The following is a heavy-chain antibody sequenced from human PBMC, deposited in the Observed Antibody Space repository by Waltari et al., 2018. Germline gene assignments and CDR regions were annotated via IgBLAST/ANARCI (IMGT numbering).Heavy chain of an antibody. D-gene: IGHD2-15*01. J-gene: IGHJ4*02. CDR1: GYPFTSYY. V-gene: IGHV1-46*03. Sequence: QVQLVPSGAEVKKPGASVKVSCEASGYPFTSYYMHWVRQAPGQGLEWMGIINPSGGSTSYAQKFQGRVTMTRDTSTSTVYMELSSLRSEDTAVYYCARGRAAPAFDYWGQGTLVTVSS. CDR2: INPSGGST. CDR3: ARGRAAPAFDY.